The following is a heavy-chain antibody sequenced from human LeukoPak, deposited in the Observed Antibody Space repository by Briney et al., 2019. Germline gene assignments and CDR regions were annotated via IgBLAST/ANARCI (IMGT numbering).Heavy chain of an antibody. CDR2: INPNSGGT. D-gene: IGHD4-17*01. Sequence: ASVKVSCKASGYTFTGYYMHWVRQAPGQGLEWVGWINPNSGGTNYAQKFQGWVTMTRDTSISTAYMELSRLRSDDTAVYYCARRYGDSQFDYWGQGTLVTVSS. J-gene: IGHJ4*02. V-gene: IGHV1-2*04. CDR1: GYTFTGYY. CDR3: ARRYGDSQFDY.